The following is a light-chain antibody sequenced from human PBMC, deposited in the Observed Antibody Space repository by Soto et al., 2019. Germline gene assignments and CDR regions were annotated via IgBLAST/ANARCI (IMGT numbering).Light chain of an antibody. Sequence: DIPMTQSPSTLSASVGDRVTITCRASQSVSSWLAWYQQKPGKAPKFLIYDASSLESGVPSRFSGSGSGTEFTLTISSLQPDDFATYYCQQYDSYPWTFGQGTKVETK. CDR2: DAS. CDR3: QQYDSYPWT. J-gene: IGKJ1*01. V-gene: IGKV1-5*01. CDR1: QSVSSW.